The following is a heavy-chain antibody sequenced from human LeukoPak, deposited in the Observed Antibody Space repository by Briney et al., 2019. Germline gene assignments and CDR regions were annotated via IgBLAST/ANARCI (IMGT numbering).Heavy chain of an antibody. V-gene: IGHV3-33*01. Sequence: TGRSLRLSCATSGFNFSSYGMHWVRQAPGKGLEWVAVMWFDGSNEYYADSVKGRFTISRDNSKNTLYLQMDSLRAEDTAIYYCARDGDDILTGYFDLWGQGTLVTVSS. CDR3: ARDGDDILTGYFDL. J-gene: IGHJ4*02. CDR2: MWFDGSNE. D-gene: IGHD3-9*01. CDR1: GFNFSSYG.